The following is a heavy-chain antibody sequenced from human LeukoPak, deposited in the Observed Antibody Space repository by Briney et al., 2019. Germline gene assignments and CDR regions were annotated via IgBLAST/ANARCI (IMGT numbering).Heavy chain of an antibody. CDR2: IIPIFGTA. CDR3: ARVVVTAIHYYGMDV. J-gene: IGHJ6*02. CDR1: GGTFSSYA. V-gene: IGHV1-69*13. Sequence: AVKVSCKASGGTFSSYAISWVRQAPGQGLEWMGGIIPIFGTANYAQKFQGRVTITADESTSTAYMELSSLRSEDTAVYYCARVVVTAIHYYGMDVWGQGTTVTVSS. D-gene: IGHD2-21*02.